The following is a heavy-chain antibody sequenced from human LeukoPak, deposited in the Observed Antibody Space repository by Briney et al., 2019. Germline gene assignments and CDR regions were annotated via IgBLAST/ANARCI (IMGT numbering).Heavy chain of an antibody. CDR3: AREPKIMAARPDDEDLGYYYMDV. CDR1: GGSISSYY. J-gene: IGHJ6*03. CDR2: IYTSGST. Sequence: PSETLSLTCTVSGGSISSYYWSWIRQPAGKGLEWIGRIYTSGSTNYNPSLNSRVTMSVDTSKNQFSLKLSSVTAADTAVYYCAREPKIMAARPDDEDLGYYYMDVWGKGTTVTVSS. D-gene: IGHD6-6*01. V-gene: IGHV4-4*07.